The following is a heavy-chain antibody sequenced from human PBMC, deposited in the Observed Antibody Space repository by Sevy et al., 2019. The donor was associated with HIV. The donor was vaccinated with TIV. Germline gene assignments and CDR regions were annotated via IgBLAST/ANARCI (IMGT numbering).Heavy chain of an antibody. CDR1: GFTFSSYA. D-gene: IGHD5-12*01. Sequence: GGSLRLSCAASGFTFSSYAMSWVRQAPGKGLEWVSAISGSGGSTYYADSVKGRFTISRDNSKNTLYRQMNSLRAEDTAVYYCAKERRTQSAVVATISPDDYWGQGTLVTVSS. V-gene: IGHV3-23*01. CDR3: AKERRTQSAVVATISPDDY. J-gene: IGHJ4*02. CDR2: ISGSGGST.